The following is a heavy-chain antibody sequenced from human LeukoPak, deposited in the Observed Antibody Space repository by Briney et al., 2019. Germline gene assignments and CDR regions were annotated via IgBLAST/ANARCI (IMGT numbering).Heavy chain of an antibody. CDR2: ISYDGSNK. V-gene: IGHV3-30*03. CDR3: ARRIAAAGTEAYFDY. Sequence: GGSLRLSCAASGLTFSSYGMHWVRQAPGKGLEWVAVISYDGSNKYYADSVKGRFTISRDNAKNSLYLQMNSLRAEDTAVYYCARRIAAAGTEAYFDYWGQGTLVTVSS. J-gene: IGHJ4*02. CDR1: GLTFSSYG. D-gene: IGHD6-13*01.